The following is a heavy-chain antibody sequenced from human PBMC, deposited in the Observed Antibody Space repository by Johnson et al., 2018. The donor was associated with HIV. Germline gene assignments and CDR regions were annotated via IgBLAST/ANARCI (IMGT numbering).Heavy chain of an antibody. J-gene: IGHJ3*02. Sequence: VQLVESGGDVVRPGGSLRISCVASGFQLSESDVGWVSQVPGRGLEWVSGIIWSCGGTSCADSVRGRFTFSSDNAKNSLYLQMNSLRAEDTAVYYCARGPSQLYWPDVAFDIWGQGTTVTVSS. CDR3: ARGPSQLYWPDVAFDI. D-gene: IGHD2-8*02. V-gene: IGHV3-20*04. CDR1: GFQLSESD. CDR2: IIWSCGGT.